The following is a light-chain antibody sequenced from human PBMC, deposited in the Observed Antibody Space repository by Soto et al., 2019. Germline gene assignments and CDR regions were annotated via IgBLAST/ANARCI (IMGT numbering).Light chain of an antibody. V-gene: IGKV1-27*01. J-gene: IGKJ4*01. Sequence: DIQMTQSPSSLSASVGDRVTITCRASQGISNYLAWYQQKPGKVPELLIYAASTLQSGVPYRFSGSGSGTEFSLTSSGLQPEDVATYYCHKYNHAPTFGGGTKVEIK. CDR2: AAS. CDR3: HKYNHAPT. CDR1: QGISNY.